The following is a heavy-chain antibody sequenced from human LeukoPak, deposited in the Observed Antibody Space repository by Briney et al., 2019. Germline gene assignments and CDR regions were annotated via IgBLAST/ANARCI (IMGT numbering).Heavy chain of an antibody. J-gene: IGHJ4*02. Sequence: SETLSLTCTVSGGSISSYYWSWIRQPPGKGLEWIGCIYYSGSTYYNPSLKSRVTISVDTSKNQFSLKLSSVTAADTAVYYCARTSDYYDSSGYSYYFDYWGQGTLVTVSS. CDR3: ARTSDYYDSSGYSYYFDY. V-gene: IGHV4-59*08. CDR1: GGSISSYY. CDR2: IYYSGST. D-gene: IGHD3-22*01.